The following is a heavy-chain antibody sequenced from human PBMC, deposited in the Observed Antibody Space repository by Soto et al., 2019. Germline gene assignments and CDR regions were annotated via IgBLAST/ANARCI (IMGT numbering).Heavy chain of an antibody. CDR3: ARGSSVMLPAASGRDYSYQGRDV. J-gene: IGHJ6*02. CDR1: GGSFSGYY. Sequence: QVQLQQWGAGLLKPSETLSLNCAVYGGSFSGYYWSWIRQPPGKGLEWIGEINHRGSINYNPSLNRLATMSVETSKTQFSLMLNSVTAADTAVLYCARGSSVMLPAASGRDYSYQGRDVWGQGTAVTVSS. D-gene: IGHD2-15*01. V-gene: IGHV4-34*01. CDR2: INHRGSI.